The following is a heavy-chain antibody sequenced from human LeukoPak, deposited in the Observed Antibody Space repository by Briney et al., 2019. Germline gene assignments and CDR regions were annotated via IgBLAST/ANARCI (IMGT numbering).Heavy chain of an antibody. CDR1: GFTFSSYS. Sequence: GGSLRLSCAASGFTFSSYSMNWVRQAPGRGLEWVSSISSSSSYIYYADSVKGRFTISRDNAKNSLYLQMNSLRAEDTALYYCAKDMRATLEVRAFDIWGQGTMVTVSS. D-gene: IGHD1-26*01. CDR3: AKDMRATLEVRAFDI. V-gene: IGHV3-21*04. CDR2: ISSSSSYI. J-gene: IGHJ3*02.